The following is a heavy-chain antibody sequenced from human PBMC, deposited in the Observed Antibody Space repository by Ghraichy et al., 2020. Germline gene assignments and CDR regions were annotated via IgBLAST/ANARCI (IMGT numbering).Heavy chain of an antibody. CDR1: GFTFSSYG. CDR2: IWYDGSNK. Sequence: GGSLRLSCAASGFTFSSYGMHWVRQAPGKGLEWVAVIWYDGSNKYYADSVKGRFTISRDNSKNTLYLQMNSLRAEDTAVYYCARDSYDFWSGYSISQSYYYYYYMDVWGKGTTVTVSS. CDR3: ARDSYDFWSGYSISQSYYYYYYMDV. V-gene: IGHV3-33*01. J-gene: IGHJ6*03. D-gene: IGHD3-3*01.